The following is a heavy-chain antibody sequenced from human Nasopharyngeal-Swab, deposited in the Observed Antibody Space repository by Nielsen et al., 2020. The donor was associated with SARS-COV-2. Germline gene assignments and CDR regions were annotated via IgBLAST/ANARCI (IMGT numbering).Heavy chain of an antibody. Sequence: GESLKISCAASGFTFSSYSMNWVRQAPGKGLEWVSSISSRSGYIYYADSGEGRFTISRDNAKNSLYLQMHSLRAEDTAVYYCARTRYYDSSGYYPDYWGQGTLVTVSS. CDR2: ISSRSGYI. CDR3: ARTRYYDSSGYYPDY. V-gene: IGHV3-21*01. CDR1: GFTFSSYS. D-gene: IGHD3-22*01. J-gene: IGHJ4*02.